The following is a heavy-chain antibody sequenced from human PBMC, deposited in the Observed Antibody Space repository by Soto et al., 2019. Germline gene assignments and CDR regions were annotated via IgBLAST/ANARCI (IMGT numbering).Heavy chain of an antibody. D-gene: IGHD3-3*01. CDR3: AREGFLEWLPSGYYGMDV. CDR2: TRNKANSYTT. CDR1: GFTFSDHY. Sequence: GGSLRLSCAASGFTFSDHYMDWVRQAPGKGLEWVGRTRNKANSYTTEYAASVKGRFTISRDDSKNSLYLQMNSLKTEDTAVYYCAREGFLEWLPSGYYGMDVWGQGTTVTVSS. V-gene: IGHV3-72*01. J-gene: IGHJ6*02.